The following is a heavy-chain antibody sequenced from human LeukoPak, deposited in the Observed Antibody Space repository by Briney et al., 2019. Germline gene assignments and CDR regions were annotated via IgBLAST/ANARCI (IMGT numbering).Heavy chain of an antibody. CDR3: ANSYYYDSSGYYLEY. Sequence: SVTVSCTASGGTFSSYAISWVRQAPGQGLGWKGRIIPILGIANYAQKFQGRVTITADKSTSTAYMELSSLRSEDTAVYYCANSYYYDSSGYYLEYWGQGTLVTVSS. J-gene: IGHJ4*02. CDR2: IIPILGIA. D-gene: IGHD3-22*01. V-gene: IGHV1-69*04. CDR1: GGTFSSYA.